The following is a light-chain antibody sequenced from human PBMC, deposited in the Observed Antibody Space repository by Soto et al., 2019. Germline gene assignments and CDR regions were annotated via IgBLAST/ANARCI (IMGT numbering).Light chain of an antibody. Sequence: EIVMTQSPATLSVSPGERATLSCRASQSVSSNFAWYQQKPGQAPRLLIYGASTRATGIPARFSGSGSGTEFTLTLSSRQSEDFAVCYCQRYNDGPPVTFGRGTKVEIK. V-gene: IGKV3-15*01. J-gene: IGKJ1*01. CDR1: QSVSSN. CDR2: GAS. CDR3: QRYNDGPPVT.